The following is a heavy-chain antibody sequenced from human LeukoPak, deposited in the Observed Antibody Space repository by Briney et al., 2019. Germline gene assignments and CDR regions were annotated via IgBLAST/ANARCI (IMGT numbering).Heavy chain of an antibody. D-gene: IGHD3-9*01. Sequence: GGSLRLSCAASGFTFSNYVMSWVRQAPGKGLEWVSAITGSGGNTYYADSVKGRFTISRVNSKNTVFLQMNSLRAEDTAVYYCAKWGDYDVLTGYYVSDYWGQGTLVTVSS. CDR1: GFTFSNYV. CDR2: ITGSGGNT. V-gene: IGHV3-23*01. J-gene: IGHJ4*02. CDR3: AKWGDYDVLTGYYVSDY.